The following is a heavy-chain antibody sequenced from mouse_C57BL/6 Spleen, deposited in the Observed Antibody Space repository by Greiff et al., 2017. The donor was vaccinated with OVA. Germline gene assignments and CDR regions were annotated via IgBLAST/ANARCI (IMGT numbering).Heavy chain of an antibody. J-gene: IGHJ3*01. V-gene: IGHV1-15*01. D-gene: IGHD1-1*01. CDR2: IDPETGGT. Sequence: LQESGAELVRPGASVTLSCKASGYTFTDYEMHWVKQTPVHGLEWIGAIDPETGGTAYNQKFKGKAILTADKSSSTAYMELRSLTSEDSAVYYCTRPLLRPWFAYWGQGTLVTVSA. CDR1: GYTFTDYE. CDR3: TRPLLRPWFAY.